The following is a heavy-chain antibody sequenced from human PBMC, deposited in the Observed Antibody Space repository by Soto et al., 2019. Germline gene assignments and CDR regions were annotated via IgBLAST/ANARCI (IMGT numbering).Heavy chain of an antibody. V-gene: IGHV3-9*01. D-gene: IGHD6-6*01. J-gene: IGHJ4*02. CDR3: AKDREYSSSYYFDY. CDR1: GFTFDDYA. Sequence: GGSLRLSCAASGFTFDDYAMHWVRQAPGKGLEWVSGISWNSGSIGYADAVKGRFTISRDNAKNSLYLQMNSLRAEDAALDYCAKDREYSSSYYFDYWGQGTLVTVSS. CDR2: ISWNSGSI.